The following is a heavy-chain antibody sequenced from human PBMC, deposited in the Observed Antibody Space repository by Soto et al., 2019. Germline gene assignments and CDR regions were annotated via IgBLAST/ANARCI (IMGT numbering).Heavy chain of an antibody. D-gene: IGHD1-26*01. CDR3: VMGADDAFDI. CDR2: ISYDGSNK. CDR1: GFTFSSYG. J-gene: IGHJ3*02. Sequence: QVQLVESGGGVVQPGRSLRLSCAASGFTFSSYGMHWVRQAPGKGLEWVAVISYDGSNKYYADCVKGRFTISRDNSKNTLYLQMNSLRAEDTAVYYCVMGADDAFDIWGQGTMVTVSS. V-gene: IGHV3-30*03.